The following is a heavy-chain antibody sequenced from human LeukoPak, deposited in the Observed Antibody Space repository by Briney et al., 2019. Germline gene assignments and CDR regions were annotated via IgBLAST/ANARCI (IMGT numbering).Heavy chain of an antibody. CDR1: GFTFSSYA. D-gene: IGHD5-18*01. CDR2: ISSNGGST. Sequence: GGSLRLSCAASGFTFSSYAMHWVRQAPGKGLEYVSAISSNGGSTYYANSVKGRFTISRDNSKNTLYLQMGSLRAEDMAVYYCAVSRYSYGTFDYWGQGTLVTVSS. CDR3: AVSRYSYGTFDY. V-gene: IGHV3-64*01. J-gene: IGHJ4*02.